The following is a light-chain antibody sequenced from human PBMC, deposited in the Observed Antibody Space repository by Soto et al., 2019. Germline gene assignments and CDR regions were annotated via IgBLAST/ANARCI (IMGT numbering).Light chain of an antibody. V-gene: IGKV2-30*01. CDR3: MQYAHWPHT. J-gene: IGKJ2*01. Sequence: DVVMTQSPLSLPVTLGQPASISCRSSQSLVNSAGEICLHWFQQRPGQSPRRLIYRGSNRDSGVPDRFSGSGSATDFTLKISRVEAEDVGVYYCMQYAHWPHTFGQGTKLEIK. CDR2: RGS. CDR1: QSLVNSAGEIC.